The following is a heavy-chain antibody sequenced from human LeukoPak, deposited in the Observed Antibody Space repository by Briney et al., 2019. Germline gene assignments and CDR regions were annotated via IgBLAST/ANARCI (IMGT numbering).Heavy chain of an antibody. CDR3: ARDTYSRLDY. V-gene: IGHV3-48*01. CDR2: ISGSSNPI. J-gene: IGHJ4*02. D-gene: IGHD3-22*01. CDR1: GFNFNVYS. Sequence: GGSLRLSCAASGFNFNVYSMTWVRQAPGKGLEWLSYISGSSNPIYYADSVKGRFTISRDNAKNSLYLQMNSLRVEDTAVYYCARDTYSRLDYWGQGTLVTVSS.